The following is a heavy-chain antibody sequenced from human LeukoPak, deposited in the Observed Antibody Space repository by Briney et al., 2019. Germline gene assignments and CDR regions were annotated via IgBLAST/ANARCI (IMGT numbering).Heavy chain of an antibody. Sequence: GGSLRLSCAASGFTFSSYEMNWVRQAPGKGLEWVSYISSSGSTIYYADSVKGRFTISRDNAKNSLYLQMNSLRAEDTAVYYCAKDGISGSTPAYMDVWGEGTTVTVSS. CDR2: ISSSGSTI. J-gene: IGHJ6*03. CDR1: GFTFSSYE. D-gene: IGHD1-7*01. V-gene: IGHV3-48*03. CDR3: AKDGISGSTPAYMDV.